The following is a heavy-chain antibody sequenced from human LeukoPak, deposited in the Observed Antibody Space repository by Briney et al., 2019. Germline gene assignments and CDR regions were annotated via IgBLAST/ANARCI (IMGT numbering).Heavy chain of an antibody. CDR2: INHSGST. CDR1: GGSFSGYY. J-gene: IGHJ6*04. Sequence: PPETLSLTCAVYGGSFSGYYWSWIRQPPGKGLEWIGEINHSGSTNYNPSLKSRVTISVDTSKNQFSLKLSSVTAADTAVYYCASPSRYYYYYGMDVWGKGTTVTVSS. V-gene: IGHV4-34*01. CDR3: ASPSRYYYYYGMDV.